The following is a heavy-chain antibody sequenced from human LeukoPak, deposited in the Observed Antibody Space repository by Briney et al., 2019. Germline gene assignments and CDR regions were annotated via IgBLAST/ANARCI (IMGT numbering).Heavy chain of an antibody. Sequence: GGSLRLSREASGFAFSFFAMSWLRQAPGKGLEWVSTINANSGTRSYAASVRGRFTISRDNSKNTLYLQLNTLRADDTAVYYCAKPISGGLAVTADWFALWGQGTLVVVSS. J-gene: IGHJ5*01. CDR3: AKPISGGLAVTADWFAL. CDR1: GFAFSFFA. D-gene: IGHD6-19*01. CDR2: INANSGTR. V-gene: IGHV3-23*01.